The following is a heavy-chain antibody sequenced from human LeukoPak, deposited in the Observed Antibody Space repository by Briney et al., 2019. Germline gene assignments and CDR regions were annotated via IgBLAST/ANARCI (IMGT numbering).Heavy chain of an antibody. V-gene: IGHV4-34*01. CDR2: INHSGST. J-gene: IGHJ4*02. CDR3: ARGGYSGYD. Sequence: GSLRLSCAASGFTVSSNYMSWIRQPPGKGLEWIGEINHSGSTNYNPSLKSRVTISVDTSKNQFSPKLSSVTAADTAVYYCARGGYSGYDWGQGTLVTVSS. CDR1: GFTVSSNY. D-gene: IGHD5-12*01.